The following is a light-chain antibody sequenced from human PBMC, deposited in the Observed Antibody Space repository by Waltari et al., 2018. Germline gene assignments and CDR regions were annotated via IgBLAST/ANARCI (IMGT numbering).Light chain of an antibody. J-gene: IGLJ3*02. CDR2: STV. V-gene: IGLV7-43*01. CDR3: QLYYGGTLV. CDR1: AGPVTRNTF. Sequence: QTVVTQEPSLTVSPGGPVTLPCASTAGPVTRNTFPNWFQQKPGQPPRALIYSTVDRHSWTPARFSSSLLGGKAALTLSGVQPEDEADYYCQLYYGGTLVFGGGTKVTVL.